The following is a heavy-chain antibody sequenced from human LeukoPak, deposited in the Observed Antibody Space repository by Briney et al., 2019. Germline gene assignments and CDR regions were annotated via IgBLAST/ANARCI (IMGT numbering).Heavy chain of an antibody. CDR1: GYSFTSYW. V-gene: IGHV5-51*01. Sequence: GESLKISCKGSGYSFTSYWIGWVRQMPGKGLEWMGIIYPGDSDTRYSPSFQGQVTISADKSISTAYLQWSSLKASDTAMYYCASRGGCSSTSCSPFDYWGQGTLVTVSS. CDR2: IYPGDSDT. CDR3: ASRGGCSSTSCSPFDY. J-gene: IGHJ4*02. D-gene: IGHD2-2*01.